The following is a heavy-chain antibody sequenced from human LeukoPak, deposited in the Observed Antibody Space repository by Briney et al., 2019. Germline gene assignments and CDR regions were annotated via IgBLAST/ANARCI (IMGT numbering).Heavy chain of an antibody. CDR1: GFTFSSYA. V-gene: IGHV3-23*01. Sequence: GGSLRLSCAASGFTFSSYAMSWVRQAPGKGLEWVSAISGSGGSTYYADSVKGRYTISRDNSKNTLYLQMNSLRAEDTAVYYCAKAAKIPSYGDYPPDYWGQGTLVTVSS. CDR3: AKAAKIPSYGDYPPDY. CDR2: ISGSGGST. D-gene: IGHD4-17*01. J-gene: IGHJ4*02.